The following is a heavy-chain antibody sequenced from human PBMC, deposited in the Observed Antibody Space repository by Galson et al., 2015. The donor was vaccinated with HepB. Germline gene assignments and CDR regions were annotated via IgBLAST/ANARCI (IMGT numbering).Heavy chain of an antibody. J-gene: IGHJ4*02. Sequence: SETLSLTCAVYGGSFSGYYWSWIRQPPGKGLEWIGEINHSGSTNYNPSLKSRVTISVDTSKNQFSLKLSSVTAADTAVYYCARTGTAMVHLDYWGQGTLVTVSS. D-gene: IGHD4/OR15-4a*01. V-gene: IGHV4-34*01. CDR2: INHSGST. CDR3: ARTGTAMVHLDY. CDR1: GGSFSGYY.